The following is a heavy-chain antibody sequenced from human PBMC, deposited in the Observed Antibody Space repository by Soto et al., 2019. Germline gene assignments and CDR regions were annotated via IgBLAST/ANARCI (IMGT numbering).Heavy chain of an antibody. CDR3: AKGGGNYLDY. CDR1: GFTFSNYG. CDR2: IISSGVDT. D-gene: IGHD3-10*01. V-gene: IGHV3-23*01. J-gene: IGHJ4*02. Sequence: PGGSLRLSCAASGFTFSNYGMTWVRQVSGKGLEWVSTIISSGVDTYYADSMKGRFAISRDNSKNTLYLQMNSLRTDDTAVYYCAKGGGNYLDYWGQGTVVTVS.